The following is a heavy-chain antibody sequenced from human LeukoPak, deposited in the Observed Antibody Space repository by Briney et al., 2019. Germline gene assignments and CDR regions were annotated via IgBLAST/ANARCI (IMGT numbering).Heavy chain of an antibody. D-gene: IGHD3-16*01. CDR1: GFTFSSYA. J-gene: IGHJ6*03. Sequence: GGYLRLSCAASGFTFSSYAMSWVRQAPGKGLEWVSAISGSGGSTYYADSVKGRFTISRDNSKNTLYLQMNSLRAEDTAVYYCAKGRGPLIAGSFMDVWGKGTTVTVSS. CDR3: AKGRGPLIAGSFMDV. V-gene: IGHV3-23*01. CDR2: ISGSGGST.